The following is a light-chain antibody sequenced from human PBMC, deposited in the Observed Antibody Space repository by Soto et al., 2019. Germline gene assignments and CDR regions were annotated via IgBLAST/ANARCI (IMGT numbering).Light chain of an antibody. CDR1: SSDVGTYDL. J-gene: IGLJ1*01. CDR2: EVY. CDR3: CSYAGSSTHV. Sequence: QSALTQPASVSGSPGQSITISCTGTSSDVGTYDLVSWYQQYPGKVPKLMVYEVYKRPSGVSNRFSGSKSGNTASLTISGLQPDDEADYYCCSYAGSSTHVFGTGTKVTVL. V-gene: IGLV2-23*02.